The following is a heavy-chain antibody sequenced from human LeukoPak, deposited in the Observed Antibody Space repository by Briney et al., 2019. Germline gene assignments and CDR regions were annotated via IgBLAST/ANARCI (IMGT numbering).Heavy chain of an antibody. D-gene: IGHD1-26*01. CDR1: GFTFSSYD. CDR2: IGTAGDT. Sequence: SGGSLRLSCAASGFTFSSYDMHWVRQATGKGLEWVSAIGTAGDTYYPGSVKGRFTISRENAKNSLYLQMNSLRAGDTAVYYCARVGSGSYYFDYWGQGTLVTVSS. CDR3: ARVGSGSYYFDY. V-gene: IGHV3-13*01. J-gene: IGHJ4*02.